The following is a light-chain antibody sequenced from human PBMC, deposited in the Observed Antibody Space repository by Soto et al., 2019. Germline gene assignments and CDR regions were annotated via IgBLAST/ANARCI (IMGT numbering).Light chain of an antibody. CDR3: QQLNSYPLT. J-gene: IGKJ4*01. CDR2: AAS. CDR1: QNIDNY. V-gene: IGKV1-39*01. Sequence: DMQMTQSPSSLPASVGDRFTITCRASQNIDNYLNWYQQKPGEAPKLLISAASNLQTGVPSRFSGSRSGTDFTLTISSLQPEDFATYYCQQLNSYPLTFGGGTKVDIK.